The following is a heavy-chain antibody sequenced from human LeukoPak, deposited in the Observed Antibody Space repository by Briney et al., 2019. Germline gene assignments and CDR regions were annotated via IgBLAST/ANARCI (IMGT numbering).Heavy chain of an antibody. Sequence: PGGSLRLSCAASGFTFSNFGMHWVRQAPGKGLEWVAVISYDGSNKYFADSVKGRFTISRDNSKNTLYLQMNSLRAEDTAVYYCAKAPFSLIAAAGTDYYYYYMDVWGKGTTVTVSS. D-gene: IGHD6-13*01. CDR1: GFTFSNFG. J-gene: IGHJ6*03. CDR2: ISYDGSNK. V-gene: IGHV3-30*18. CDR3: AKAPFSLIAAAGTDYYYYYMDV.